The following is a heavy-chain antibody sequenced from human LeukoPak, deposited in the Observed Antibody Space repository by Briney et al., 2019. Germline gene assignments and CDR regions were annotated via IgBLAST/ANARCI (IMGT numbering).Heavy chain of an antibody. Sequence: SETLSLTCTVSGDSISSGGYYCSWIRQPPGKGLEWIGYIYHSGESYFNPSLKSRVTMSVDKSKNQFSLNLSSVTAADTAVYYCARITFVVEGYGMDVWGQGTTVTVSS. CDR2: IYHSGES. D-gene: IGHD2-21*01. CDR3: ARITFVVEGYGMDV. CDR1: GDSISSGGYY. J-gene: IGHJ6*02. V-gene: IGHV4-30-2*01.